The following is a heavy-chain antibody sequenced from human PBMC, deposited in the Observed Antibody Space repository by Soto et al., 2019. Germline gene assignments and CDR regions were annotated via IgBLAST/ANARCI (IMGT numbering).Heavy chain of an antibody. D-gene: IGHD5-12*01. V-gene: IGHV3-21*01. CDR1: GFTFNTYS. Sequence: GGSLRLSCEASGFTFNTYSMNWVRQAPGKGLEWVSGISSSSSYIYYADSVRGRFTISRDNAKNSLYLQMNSLRAEDTAVYYCARDLGARLATISLDYWGKGTLVTVSS. J-gene: IGHJ4*02. CDR3: ARDLGARLATISLDY. CDR2: ISSSSSYI.